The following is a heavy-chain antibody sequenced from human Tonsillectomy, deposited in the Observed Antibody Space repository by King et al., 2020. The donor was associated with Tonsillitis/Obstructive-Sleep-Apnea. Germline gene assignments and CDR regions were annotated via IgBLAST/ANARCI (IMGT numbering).Heavy chain of an antibody. CDR3: ARTADSHSDDNWFDP. CDR2: ISSSSSTI. D-gene: IGHD3-22*01. J-gene: IGHJ5*02. Sequence: VQLVESGGGLVQPGGSLRLSCAASGFTFSSYSMNWVRQAPGKGLEWVSYISSSSSTIYYADSVKGRFTISRDNAKNSLYLQMNSLRDEDTAVYYCARTADSHSDDNWFDPWGQGTLVTVSS. V-gene: IGHV3-48*02. CDR1: GFTFSSYS.